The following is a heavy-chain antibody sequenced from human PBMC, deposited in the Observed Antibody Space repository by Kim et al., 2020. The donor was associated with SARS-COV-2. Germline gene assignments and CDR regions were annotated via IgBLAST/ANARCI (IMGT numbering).Heavy chain of an antibody. CDR1: GFTFTSFA. J-gene: IGHJ4*02. CDR3: AAEHCSGGSCYSRSGY. Sequence: SVKVSCKASGFTFTSFAVQWVRQARGQRLEWIGWIVVGSGNTNYAQKFQERVTITRDMSTSTAYMELSSLRSEDTAVYYCAAEHCSGGSCYSRSGYWGQ. V-gene: IGHV1-58*01. D-gene: IGHD2-15*01. CDR2: IVVGSGNT.